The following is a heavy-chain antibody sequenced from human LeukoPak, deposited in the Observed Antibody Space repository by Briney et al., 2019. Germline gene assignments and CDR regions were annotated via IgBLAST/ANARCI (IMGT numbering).Heavy chain of an antibody. J-gene: IGHJ4*02. V-gene: IGHV3-30-3*01. CDR1: GFTFSSYA. D-gene: IGHD6-13*01. CDR3: ARGLERSLYYFDY. CDR2: ISYDGSNK. Sequence: GGSLRLSCVASGFTFSSYAMHWVRQAPGKGLEWVAVISYDGSNKYYADSVKGRFTISRDNSKNTLYLQMNSLRAEDTALYYCARGLERSLYYFDYWGQGTLVTVSS.